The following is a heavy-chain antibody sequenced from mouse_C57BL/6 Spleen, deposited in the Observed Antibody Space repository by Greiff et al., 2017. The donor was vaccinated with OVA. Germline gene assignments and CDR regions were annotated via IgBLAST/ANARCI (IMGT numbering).Heavy chain of an antibody. V-gene: IGHV1-54*01. D-gene: IGHD2-12*01. J-gene: IGHJ4*01. CDR1: GYAFTNYL. CDR3: ARGPPYDGALYYYAMDY. CDR2: INPGSGGT. Sequence: VQLQQSGAELVRPGTSVKVSCKASGYAFTNYLIEWVKQRPGQGLEWIGVINPGSGGTNYNEKFKGKATLTADKSSSTAYVQLSSLTSEDSAVYFCARGPPYDGALYYYAMDYWGQGTSVTVSS.